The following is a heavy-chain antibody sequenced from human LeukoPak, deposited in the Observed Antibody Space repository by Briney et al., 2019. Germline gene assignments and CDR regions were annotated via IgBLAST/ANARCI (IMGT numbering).Heavy chain of an antibody. Sequence: ASVKVSCKASGYTFTSYGISWVRQAPGQGLEWMGWISAYNGNTNYAQKFQGRVTTTADKSTSTAYMELSSLRSEDTAVYYCATRPGHCSGGSCYFGSWGQGTLVTVSS. J-gene: IGHJ4*02. D-gene: IGHD2-15*01. CDR1: GYTFTSYG. CDR2: ISAYNGNT. CDR3: ATRPGHCSGGSCYFGS. V-gene: IGHV1-18*01.